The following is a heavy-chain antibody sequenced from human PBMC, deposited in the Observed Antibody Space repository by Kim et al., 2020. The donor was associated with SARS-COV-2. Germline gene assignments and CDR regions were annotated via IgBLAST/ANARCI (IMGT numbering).Heavy chain of an antibody. CDR3: AKDPSIVARYFDY. CDR1: GFTFSSYG. J-gene: IGHJ4*01. Sequence: GGSLRLSCAASGFTFSSYGMHWVRQAPGKGLEWAAVISYDGINKYYADSVKGRFTISRDNSKNTLYLQMNSLRAEDTAVYYCAKDPSIVARYFDYWCHGTLVTVSS. CDR2: ISYDGINK. V-gene: IGHV3-30*18. D-gene: IGHD6-6*01.